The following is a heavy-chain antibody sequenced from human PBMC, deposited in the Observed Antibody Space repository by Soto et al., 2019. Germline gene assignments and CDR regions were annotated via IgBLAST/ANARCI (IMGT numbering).Heavy chain of an antibody. CDR3: ARGATPGRGLLWFGADAFDI. CDR1: GGSISSSSYY. CDR2: IYYSGST. V-gene: IGHV4-39*01. J-gene: IGHJ3*02. Sequence: PSETLSLTCTVSGGSISSSSYYWGWIRQPPGKGLEWIGSIYYSGSTYYNPSLKSRVTISVDTSKNQFSLKLSSVTAADTAVYYCARGATPGRGLLWFGADAFDIWGQGTMVTVSS. D-gene: IGHD3-10*01.